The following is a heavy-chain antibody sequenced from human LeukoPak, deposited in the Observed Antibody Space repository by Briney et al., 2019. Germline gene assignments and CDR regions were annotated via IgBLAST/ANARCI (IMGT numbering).Heavy chain of an antibody. V-gene: IGHV3-48*03. Sequence: QPGGSLRLSCAASGFTFSSFEMKWVRQAPGKGLEWVSYISSGGSTIYYADSVKGRFTISRDNAKNSLYLQMNSLRAEDTAVYYCAKDREGAYSREYYFDYWGQGTLVTVSS. CDR2: ISSGGSTI. J-gene: IGHJ4*02. CDR3: AKDREGAYSREYYFDY. CDR1: GFTFSSFE. D-gene: IGHD1-26*01.